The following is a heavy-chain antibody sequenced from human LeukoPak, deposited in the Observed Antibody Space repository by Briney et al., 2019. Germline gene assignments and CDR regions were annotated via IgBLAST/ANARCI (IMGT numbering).Heavy chain of an antibody. J-gene: IGHJ5*02. Sequence: ASVKVSCKASGYTFTSYDINWVRQATGQGLEWMGWMNPNSGNTGYAQKFQGRVTMTRNTSISTAYMELSSLRSEDTAVYYCARGRYCSGGSCYDAYWFDPWGQGTLVTVSS. CDR1: GYTFTSYD. CDR3: ARGRYCSGGSCYDAYWFDP. D-gene: IGHD2-15*01. CDR2: MNPNSGNT. V-gene: IGHV1-8*01.